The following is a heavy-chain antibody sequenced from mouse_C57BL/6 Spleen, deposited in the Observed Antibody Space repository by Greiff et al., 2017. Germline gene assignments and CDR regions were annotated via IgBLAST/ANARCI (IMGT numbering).Heavy chain of an antibody. CDR2: IDPSDSET. CDR1: GYTFTSYW. V-gene: IGHV1-52*01. J-gene: IGHJ4*01. Sequence: VQLQQPGAELVRPGSSVKLSCKASGYTFTSYWMHWVKQRPIQGLEWIGNIDPSDSETHYNQKFTDKATLTVDKSSSTAYMQLSSLTSEDSAVYYCARPTGPYAMDYWGQGTSVTVSS. CDR3: ARPTGPYAMDY. D-gene: IGHD4-1*01.